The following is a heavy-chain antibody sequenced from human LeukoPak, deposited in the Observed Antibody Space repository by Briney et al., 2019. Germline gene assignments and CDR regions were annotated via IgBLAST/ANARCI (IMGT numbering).Heavy chain of an antibody. Sequence: SETLSLTCAVYGVSFSGYYWSWIRQPPGKGLEWIGEINHRGSTNYNPSLKSRVSISVDTSKNQFSLKLSSVTAADTAVYYCATRSVETGVYYGDYRGWFDPWGQGTLVTVSS. CDR1: GVSFSGYY. CDR2: INHRGST. D-gene: IGHD4-17*01. CDR3: ATRSVETGVYYGDYRGWFDP. V-gene: IGHV4-34*01. J-gene: IGHJ5*02.